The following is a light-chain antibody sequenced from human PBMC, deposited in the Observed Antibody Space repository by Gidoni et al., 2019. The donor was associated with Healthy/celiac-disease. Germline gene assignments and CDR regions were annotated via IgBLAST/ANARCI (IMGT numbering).Light chain of an antibody. Sequence: DIVLTQSPATLSLSPGERATLSCRASQSVSSYLAWYQQKPGQAPRLLIYDASNRATGIPARCSGSGSGTDFTLTISSLEPEDFAVYYCQQRSNWIPLYTFGQGTKLEIK. V-gene: IGKV3-11*01. CDR2: DAS. CDR1: QSVSSY. J-gene: IGKJ2*01. CDR3: QQRSNWIPLYT.